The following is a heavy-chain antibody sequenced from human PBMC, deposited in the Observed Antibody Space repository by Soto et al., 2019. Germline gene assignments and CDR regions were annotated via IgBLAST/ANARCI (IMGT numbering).Heavy chain of an antibody. J-gene: IGHJ6*03. CDR1: GSTFSDYY. D-gene: IGHD2-2*01. V-gene: IGHV3-11*01. Sequence: QVQLVESGGGLVKPGGSLRLSCAAAGSTFSDYYMSWIRQAPGKGLEWVSYISSSGSTIYYADSVKGRFTISRDNAKNSLYLQMNSLRAEDTAVYYCAREVVVPAAKAWYYYYYMDVWGKGTTVTVSS. CDR3: AREVVVPAAKAWYYYYYMDV. CDR2: ISSSGSTI.